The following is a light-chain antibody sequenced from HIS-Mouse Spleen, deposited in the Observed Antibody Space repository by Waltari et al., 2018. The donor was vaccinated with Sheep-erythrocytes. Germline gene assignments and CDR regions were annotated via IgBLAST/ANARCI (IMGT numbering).Light chain of an antibody. CDR2: AAS. CDR1: PGISSY. CDR3: QQYYSYHT. Sequence: AIRMTQSPSSLSASTGDRVTITCRASPGISSYLAWYQQKPGKAPKLLIYAASTLQSGVPSRFSGSGSGTDFTLTISCLQSEDFATYYCQQYYSYHTFGQGTKLEIK. V-gene: IGKV1-8*01. J-gene: IGKJ2*01.